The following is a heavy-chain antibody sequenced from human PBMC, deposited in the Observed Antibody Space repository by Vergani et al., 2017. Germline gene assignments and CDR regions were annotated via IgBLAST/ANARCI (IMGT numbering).Heavy chain of an antibody. CDR1: GGSISSSNW. CDR2: IDHSGST. D-gene: IGHD3-22*01. J-gene: IGHJ4*02. V-gene: IGHV4-4*02. Sequence: QVQLQESGPGLVKPSGTLSLTCAVSGGSISSSNWWSWVRQPPGKGLEWIGEIDHSGSTNYNPSLKSRVTISVDKAKNQFSLKLSSVTAADTAVYYCAREETYYYDSSGYYYSIYFDYWGQGTLVTVSS. CDR3: AREETYYYDSSGYYYSIYFDY.